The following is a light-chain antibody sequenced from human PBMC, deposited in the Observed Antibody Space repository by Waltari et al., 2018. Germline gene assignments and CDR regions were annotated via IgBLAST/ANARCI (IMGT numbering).Light chain of an antibody. CDR1: SSNLGNNI. J-gene: IGLJ3*02. CDR2: RNV. CDR3: ASWDDSLNGHWV. V-gene: IGLV1-44*01. Sequence: QSVLTQPPSASAPPGKRVTISCSGTSSNLGNNIVMCYQQVPGTAPKLLIYRNVLRPSGVPDRFSASKSGTSASLAISGLQSEDEAEYYCASWDDSLNGHWVFGGGTKVTVL.